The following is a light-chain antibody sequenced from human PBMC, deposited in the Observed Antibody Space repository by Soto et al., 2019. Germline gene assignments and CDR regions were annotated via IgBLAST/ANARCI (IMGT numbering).Light chain of an antibody. V-gene: IGKV1-12*01. CDR2: TAS. CDR1: QDIGSW. Sequence: DIQMTQSPSSVSASVGERVTISCRASQDIGSWLAWYQQRPGEAPKLLIYTASSLESGVPSRFSGSGSGTDFTLTISSLQPEDVATYDCQQVNYFPQTFGQGTKV. J-gene: IGKJ1*01. CDR3: QQVNYFPQT.